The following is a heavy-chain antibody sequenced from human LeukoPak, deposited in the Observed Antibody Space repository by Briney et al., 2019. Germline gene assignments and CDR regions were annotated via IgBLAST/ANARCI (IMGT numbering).Heavy chain of an antibody. V-gene: IGHV3-48*01. CDR2: ISSSSSTI. J-gene: IGHJ4*02. CDR3: ARYCISTSCYSDIGY. D-gene: IGHD2-2*02. Sequence: YISSSSSTIYYAHSLKGRFTISRDNAENSLYLQMNSLRAEDTAVYYCARYCISTSCYSDIGYWGQGTLVTVSS.